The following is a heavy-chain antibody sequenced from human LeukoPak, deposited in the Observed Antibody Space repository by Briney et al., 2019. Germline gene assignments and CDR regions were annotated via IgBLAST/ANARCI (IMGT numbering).Heavy chain of an antibody. CDR3: ARVDYYDSSGNP. D-gene: IGHD3-22*01. CDR2: ISGSGGST. CDR1: GFTYSSYA. J-gene: IGHJ5*02. V-gene: IGHV3-23*01. Sequence: GGSLRLSCAASGFTYSSYAMSWVRQAPGKGLEWVSAISGSGGSTYYADSVKGRFTISRDNSKNTLYLQMNSLRAEDTAVYYCARVDYYDSSGNPWGQGTLVTVSS.